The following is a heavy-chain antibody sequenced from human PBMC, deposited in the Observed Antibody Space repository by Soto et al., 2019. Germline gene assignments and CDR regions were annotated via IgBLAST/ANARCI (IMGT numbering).Heavy chain of an antibody. CDR1: EFTFSSYS. D-gene: IGHD3-10*01. CDR3: TGTMAGAFDI. Sequence: EVQLVESGGGLVKPGGSLRLSCAASEFTFSSYSMNWVRQAPGKGLEWVSSIGISSSYIYYADSVKGRFIISRDNAKNSLYLQMNSLRAEDTAVYYCTGTMAGAFDIWGQGTMVTVSS. V-gene: IGHV3-21*01. CDR2: IGISSSYI. J-gene: IGHJ3*02.